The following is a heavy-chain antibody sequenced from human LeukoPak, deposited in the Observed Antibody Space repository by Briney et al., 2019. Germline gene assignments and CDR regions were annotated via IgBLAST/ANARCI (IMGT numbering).Heavy chain of an antibody. CDR1: GGSISSSSYY. CDR2: IYYSGST. J-gene: IGHJ3*02. D-gene: IGHD3-22*01. V-gene: IGHV4-30-4*08. Sequence: SETLSLTCTVSGGSISSSSYYWGWIRQPPGKGLEWIGYIYYSGSTYYNPSLKSRVTISVDTSKNQFSLKLSSVTAADTAVYYCARGVPGLDYYDSSGHDAFDIWGQGTMVTVSS. CDR3: ARGVPGLDYYDSSGHDAFDI.